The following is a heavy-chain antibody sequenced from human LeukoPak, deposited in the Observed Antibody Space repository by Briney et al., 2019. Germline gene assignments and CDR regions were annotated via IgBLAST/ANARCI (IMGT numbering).Heavy chain of an antibody. CDR3: AKDADEWELHYFDY. J-gene: IGHJ4*02. D-gene: IGHD1-26*01. Sequence: GGSLRLSCAASGFTFSSYGMPWVRQAPGKGLEWVAVISYDGSNKYYADSVKGRFTISRDNSKNTLYLQMNSLRAEDTGVYYCAKDADEWELHYFDYWGQGTLVTVSS. CDR2: ISYDGSNK. CDR1: GFTFSSYG. V-gene: IGHV3-30*18.